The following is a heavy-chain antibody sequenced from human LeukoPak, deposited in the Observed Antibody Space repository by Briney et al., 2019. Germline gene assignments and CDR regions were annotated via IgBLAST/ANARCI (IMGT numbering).Heavy chain of an antibody. D-gene: IGHD5-18*01. Sequence: PGGSLRLSCAASGFTFSSYSMNWVRQAPGKGLEWVSYISSSSSTIYYADSVKGRFTISRDNAKNSLYLQMNSPRDEDTAVYYCARERDTAMVDYFDYWGQGTLVTVSS. V-gene: IGHV3-48*02. CDR2: ISSSSSTI. J-gene: IGHJ4*02. CDR3: ARERDTAMVDYFDY. CDR1: GFTFSSYS.